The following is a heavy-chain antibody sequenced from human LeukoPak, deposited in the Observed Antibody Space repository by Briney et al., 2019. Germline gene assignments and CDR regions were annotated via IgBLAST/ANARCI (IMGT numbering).Heavy chain of an antibody. CDR2: IYYSGST. D-gene: IGHD3-10*01. J-gene: IGHJ2*01. Sequence: PSETLSLTCTVSGGSISSGGYYWSWIRQHPWKGLEWIGYIYYSGSTYYNPSLKSRVTISVDTSKNQFSLKLSSVTAADTAVYYCARSEYYYGSGPRWYFDLWGRGTLVTVSS. CDR3: ARSEYYYGSGPRWYFDL. V-gene: IGHV4-31*03. CDR1: GGSISSGGYY.